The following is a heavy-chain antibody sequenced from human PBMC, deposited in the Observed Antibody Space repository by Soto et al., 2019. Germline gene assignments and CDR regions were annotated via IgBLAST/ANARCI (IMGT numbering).Heavy chain of an antibody. J-gene: IGHJ6*02. CDR2: TYYKSGWNN. V-gene: IGHV6-1*01. Sequence: SHTGSLTCGISGDSVSSNSAAGKGIIHSPSRCLEWLGRTYYKSGWNNDYALSVKSRVAINPDTSNNQFSLHVDSVTPEDTAVHYCAGGTWFRGLDVWGQGTTVTVSS. CDR1: GDSVSSNSAA. D-gene: IGHD2-8*01. CDR3: AGGTWFRGLDV.